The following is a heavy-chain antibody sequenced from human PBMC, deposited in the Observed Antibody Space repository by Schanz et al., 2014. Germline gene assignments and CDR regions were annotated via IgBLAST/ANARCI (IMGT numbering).Heavy chain of an antibody. D-gene: IGHD1-1*01. V-gene: IGHV3-23*04. CDR3: ARGTDWNLHY. Sequence: EVQLVESGGGLVQPGGSLRLSCAASGFTFNSYAMTWVRQAPGKGLEWVSALSGSGGSTYYADSVKGRFTISRDNSKNTLYLQMNSLRAGDTAVYYCARGTDWNLHYWGQGALVTVSS. J-gene: IGHJ4*02. CDR2: LSGSGGST. CDR1: GFTFNSYA.